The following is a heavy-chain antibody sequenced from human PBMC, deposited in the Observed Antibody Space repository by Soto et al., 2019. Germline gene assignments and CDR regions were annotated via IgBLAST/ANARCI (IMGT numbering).Heavy chain of an antibody. CDR2: IYWNDDK. CDR1: GFSLSTSGVG. V-gene: IGHV2-5*01. D-gene: IGHD3-10*01. CDR3: AHRHFRREYNWFDP. J-gene: IGHJ5*02. Sequence: QITLKESGPTLVKPTQTLTLTCTFSGFSLSTSGVGVGWIRQPPGKALEWLALIYWNDDKRYSPSLKSRLTITQDTSKNQVVLTMTNMDPVDTATYYCAHRHFRREYNWFDPWGQGTLVTVSS.